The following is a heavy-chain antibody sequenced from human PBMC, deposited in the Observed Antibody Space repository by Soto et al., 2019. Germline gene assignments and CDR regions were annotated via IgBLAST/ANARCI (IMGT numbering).Heavy chain of an antibody. CDR2: IYHSGSA. V-gene: IGHV4-30-2*01. J-gene: IGHJ6*02. D-gene: IGHD5-12*01. CDR1: GGSITSDGYS. CDR3: DRASDKAAGFGMDV. Sequence: SETLSLTCTVSGGSITSDGYSWSWIRQPPGKGLEWIGYIYHSGSAYYNPSLKGRVTTSVDTSKNQFSLILTSVTAADTAVYYCDRASDKAAGFGMDVWGHGTTATVSS.